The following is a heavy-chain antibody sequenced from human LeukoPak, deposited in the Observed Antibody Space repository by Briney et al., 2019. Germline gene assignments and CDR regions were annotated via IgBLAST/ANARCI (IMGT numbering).Heavy chain of an antibody. Sequence: SETLSLTCAVYGGSLSGYYWSWIRQPPGKGLEWIGSIYDSGSTYYNPSLKSRVTISVDTSKNQFSLKLNSVTAADTAVYYCARHYGPWGQGTLVTVSS. CDR2: IYDSGST. J-gene: IGHJ5*02. V-gene: IGHV4-34*01. D-gene: IGHD3-16*01. CDR3: ARHYGP. CDR1: GGSLSGYY.